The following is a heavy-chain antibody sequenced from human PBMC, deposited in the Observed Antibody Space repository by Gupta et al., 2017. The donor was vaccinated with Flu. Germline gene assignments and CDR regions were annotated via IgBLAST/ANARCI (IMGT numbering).Heavy chain of an antibody. Sequence: EVQLVESGGDLVQPGGSLRLSCVGSGFTFSDHWMNWVRQAPGKGLEWLASIKQDGSEQKYVDSVKGRFIISRDNAKKSLHLQMNNLRVNDTAVYYCAREWRTGDYYYYHGMDVWGRGTTVTVSS. D-gene: IGHD7-27*01. CDR1: GFTFSDHW. CDR3: AREWRTGDYYYYHGMDV. J-gene: IGHJ6*02. CDR2: IKQDGSEQ. V-gene: IGHV3-7*04.